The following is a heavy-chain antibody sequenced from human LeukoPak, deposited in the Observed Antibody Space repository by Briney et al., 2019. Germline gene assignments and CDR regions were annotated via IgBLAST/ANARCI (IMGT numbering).Heavy chain of an antibody. Sequence: ASVKVSCKASGYTFTGYYMHWVRQAPGQGLEWMGWINPNSGGTNYAQKLQSRVTMTRDTSISTAYMELSRLRSDDTAVYYSARDPYYYYYLDVWGKGTTVTASS. CDR2: INPNSGGT. V-gene: IGHV1-2*02. CDR3: ARDPYYYYYLDV. J-gene: IGHJ6*03. CDR1: GYTFTGYY.